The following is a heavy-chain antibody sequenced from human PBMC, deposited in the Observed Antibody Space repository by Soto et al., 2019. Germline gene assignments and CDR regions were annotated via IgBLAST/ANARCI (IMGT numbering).Heavy chain of an antibody. Sequence: EVQLVESGGGLVKPGGSLRLSCAASGFTFSSYSMNWVRQAPGKGLEWVSSISSSSSYIYYADSVKGRFTISRDNAKNSLYLQMNSLRAEDTAVYYCARDLSDYYFDYWGQGTLVNVSS. CDR1: GFTFSSYS. CDR3: ARDLSDYYFDY. CDR2: ISSSSSYI. V-gene: IGHV3-21*01. J-gene: IGHJ4*02.